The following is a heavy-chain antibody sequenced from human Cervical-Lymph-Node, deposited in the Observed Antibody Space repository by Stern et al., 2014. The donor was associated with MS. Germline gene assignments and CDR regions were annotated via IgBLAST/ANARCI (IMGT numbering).Heavy chain of an antibody. J-gene: IGHJ4*02. CDR2: INPKNGGT. D-gene: IGHD5-18*01. Sequence: VQLEESGAEVKKPGASVKVSCKASGYTFTDYYMHWVRQAPGQGLEWMGWINPKNGGTVYAPKYRGRVTMTRDTSIATSCMELSSLTSDDSAFYYCAKEKQYTYGLDYWGQGTLVTVSS. V-gene: IGHV1-2*02. CDR1: GYTFTDYY. CDR3: AKEKQYTYGLDY.